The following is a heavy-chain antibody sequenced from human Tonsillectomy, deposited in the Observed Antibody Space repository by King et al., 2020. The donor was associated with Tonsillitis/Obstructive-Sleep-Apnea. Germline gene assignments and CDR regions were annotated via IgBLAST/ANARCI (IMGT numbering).Heavy chain of an antibody. CDR2: INSDGSST. CDR3: AREWAVPAANYYYGMDV. J-gene: IGHJ6*02. V-gene: IGHV3-74*01. Sequence: VQLVESGGGLVQPGGSLRLSCAASGFTFSSYWMHWVRQAPGKGLVWVSRINSDGSSTSYADSVKGRFTISRDNAKNTLYLQMNSLRAEDTAVYYCAREWAVPAANYYYGMDVWGQGTTVTVSS. D-gene: IGHD2-2*01. CDR1: GFTFSSYW.